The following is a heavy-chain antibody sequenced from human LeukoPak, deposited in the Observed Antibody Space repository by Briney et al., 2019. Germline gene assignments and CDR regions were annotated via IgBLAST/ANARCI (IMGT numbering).Heavy chain of an antibody. V-gene: IGHV3-74*01. D-gene: IGHD6-6*01. Sequence: PGGSLRLSCAASGFTFDDYGMSWVRQAPGKGLVWVSRINSDGSSTSYADSVKGRFTISRDNAKNSLYLQMSSLRAEDTAVYYCVGESTSSTDYWGQGTLVTVSS. CDR3: VGESTSSTDY. CDR1: GFTFDDYG. J-gene: IGHJ4*02. CDR2: INSDGSST.